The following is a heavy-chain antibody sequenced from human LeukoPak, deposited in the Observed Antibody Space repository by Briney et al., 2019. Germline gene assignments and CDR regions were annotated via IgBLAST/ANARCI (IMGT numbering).Heavy chain of an antibody. CDR3: ARDQRAYYDFWSGPSYTDY. J-gene: IGHJ4*02. D-gene: IGHD3-3*01. Sequence: ASVKVSCKASGYTFTRYYMHWVRQAPGQGLEWMGIINPSGGSTSYAQKFQGRVTMTRDTSTSTVYMELSRLRSDDTAVYYCARDQRAYYDFWSGPSYTDYWGQGTLVTVSS. CDR1: GYTFTRYY. CDR2: INPSGGST. V-gene: IGHV1-46*01.